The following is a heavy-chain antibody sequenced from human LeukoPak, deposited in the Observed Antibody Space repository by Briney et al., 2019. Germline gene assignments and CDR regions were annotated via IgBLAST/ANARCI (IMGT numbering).Heavy chain of an antibody. CDR3: AKDIGSGSYFPGAAFDI. J-gene: IGHJ3*02. D-gene: IGHD1-26*01. CDR1: GFTFDDYA. V-gene: IGHV3-9*01. CDR2: ISWNSGSI. Sequence: GRSLRLSCAASGFTFDDYAMHWVRQAPGKGLEWVSGISWNSGSIGYADSVKGRFTISRDNAKNSLYLQMNSLRAEDTALYYCAKDIGSGSYFPGAAFDIWGQGTMVTVSS.